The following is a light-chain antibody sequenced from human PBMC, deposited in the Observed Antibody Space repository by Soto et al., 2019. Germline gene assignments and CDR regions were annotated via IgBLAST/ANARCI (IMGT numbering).Light chain of an antibody. V-gene: IGKV1-9*01. J-gene: IGKJ2*01. CDR3: QQFHSYPYP. CDR1: QDITSY. Sequence: DIQLTKSPSFLSSSVGDRVAFVCRPSQDITSYLAWNQQKPGKDPRLLIYDTSTLQSGVPSRFSGSGSGTEDILTIKSLQPEDFATCYCQQFHSYPYPFGQGTKLEVK. CDR2: DTS.